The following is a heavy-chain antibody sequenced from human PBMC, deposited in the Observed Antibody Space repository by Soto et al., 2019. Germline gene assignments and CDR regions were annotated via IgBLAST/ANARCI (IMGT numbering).Heavy chain of an antibody. CDR1: GGAISGYY. CDR2: IYSSGGT. D-gene: IGHD6-25*01. V-gene: IGHV4-4*07. J-gene: IGHJ5*02. CDR3: ARGQRFSDSFDP. Sequence: QVQLQESGPGLVKPSETLSLTCTVSGGAISGYYWTWIRQPAGKGLEWIGRIYSSGGTKYNPSLKSRVTMSLDTSKNPFSLILSSVTAADTAVYYCARGQRFSDSFDPWGQGTLVTVSS.